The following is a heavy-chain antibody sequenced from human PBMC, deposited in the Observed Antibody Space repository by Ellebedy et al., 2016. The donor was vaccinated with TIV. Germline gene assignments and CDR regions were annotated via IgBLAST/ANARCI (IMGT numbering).Heavy chain of an antibody. CDR2: ISSDSSDL. J-gene: IGHJ4*02. D-gene: IGHD6-13*01. V-gene: IGHV3-21*01. CDR1: GFSFSSYI. Sequence: GESLKISCAASGFSFSSYIMNWVRQAPGKAPAWVSSISSDSSDLSYADSGKGRFTISRDNAKNLLYLQMNTLGVEDTAVYYCSRGIAAVMYWGQGTLVTVSS. CDR3: SRGIAAVMY.